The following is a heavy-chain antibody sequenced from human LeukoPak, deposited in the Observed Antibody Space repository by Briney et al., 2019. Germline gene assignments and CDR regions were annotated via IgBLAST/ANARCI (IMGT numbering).Heavy chain of an antibody. CDR2: INPNSGGT. V-gene: IGHV1-2*02. Sequence: ASVKVSCKASRYTFTGYYMHWVRQAPGQGLEWMGWINPNSGGTNYAQKFQGRVTMTTDTSTSTAYMELRSLRSDDTAVYYCARGSSSIFASVEYYFDYWGQGTLVTVSS. CDR3: ARGSSSIFASVEYYFDY. D-gene: IGHD6-6*01. J-gene: IGHJ4*02. CDR1: RYTFTGYY.